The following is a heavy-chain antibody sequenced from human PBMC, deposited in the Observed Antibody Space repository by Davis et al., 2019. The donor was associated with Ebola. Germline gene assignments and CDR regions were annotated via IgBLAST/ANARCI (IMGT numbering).Heavy chain of an antibody. CDR1: GGSISSYY. CDR3: ARKATVVTRYFDL. D-gene: IGHD4-23*01. J-gene: IGHJ2*01. V-gene: IGHV4-34*01. Sequence: PSETLSLTCTVSGGSISSYYWSWIRQPPGKGLEWIGEINHSGSTNYNPSLKSRVTISVDTSKNQFSLKLSSVTAADTAVYYCARKATVVTRYFDLWGRGTLVTVSS. CDR2: INHSGST.